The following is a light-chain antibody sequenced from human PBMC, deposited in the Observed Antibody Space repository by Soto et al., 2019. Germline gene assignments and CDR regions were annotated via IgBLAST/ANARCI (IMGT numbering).Light chain of an antibody. Sequence: QSVLTQAPSVSGTPGQRLTISCSGSTSNILRNYVYWYRQFPGTAPRLLISMNDQRPSGVPDRFSGSKSGTSASLAISGLRSEDEADYYCASWDDSLSGYVFGTGTKVTVL. CDR1: TSNILRNY. V-gene: IGLV1-47*01. J-gene: IGLJ1*01. CDR3: ASWDDSLSGYV. CDR2: MND.